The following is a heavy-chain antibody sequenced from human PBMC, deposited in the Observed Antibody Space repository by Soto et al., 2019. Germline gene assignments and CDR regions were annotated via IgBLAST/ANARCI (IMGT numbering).Heavy chain of an antibody. CDR1: GFSLSNARMG. D-gene: IGHD3-16*02. V-gene: IGHV2-26*01. J-gene: IGHJ4*02. CDR3: ARISTITCGGIIVNFFDY. Sequence: QVTLKESGPVLVKPTETLTLTCTVSGFSLSNARMGVSWIRQPPGKALEWLAHIFSNDEKSYNTSLKSRLASSKDPSKSQVVLTMPNMDPVDTATYYCARISTITCGGIIVNFFDYWGQGTLVTVSS. CDR2: IFSNDEK.